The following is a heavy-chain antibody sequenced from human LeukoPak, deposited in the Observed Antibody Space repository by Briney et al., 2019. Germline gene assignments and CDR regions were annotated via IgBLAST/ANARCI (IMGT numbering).Heavy chain of an antibody. Sequence: PGGSLRLSCAASGFTFSSYSMNWVRQAPGKGLEWVSSISSSSSTIYYADSVKGRFTISRDNAKNSLYLQMNSLRDEDTAVYYCARDREDVLLWFGELLNPFVDVWGQGTTVTVSS. CDR1: GFTFSSYS. CDR2: ISSSSSTI. V-gene: IGHV3-48*02. D-gene: IGHD3-10*01. CDR3: ARDREDVLLWFGELLNPFVDV. J-gene: IGHJ6*02.